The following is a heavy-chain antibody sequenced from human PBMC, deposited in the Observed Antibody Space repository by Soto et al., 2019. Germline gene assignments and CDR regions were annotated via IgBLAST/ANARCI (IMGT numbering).Heavy chain of an antibody. CDR3: ASTYDILTGFDY. V-gene: IGHV1-69*02. Sequence: QVQLVQSGAEVKKPGSSMKVSCKASGGTFSSYTISWVRQAHGQGLEWMGRIIPILGIANYAQKFQGRVTITADKSTSTAYMELSSLRSEDTAVYYCASTYDILTGFDYWGQGTLVTVSS. D-gene: IGHD3-9*01. J-gene: IGHJ4*02. CDR1: GGTFSSYT. CDR2: IIPILGIA.